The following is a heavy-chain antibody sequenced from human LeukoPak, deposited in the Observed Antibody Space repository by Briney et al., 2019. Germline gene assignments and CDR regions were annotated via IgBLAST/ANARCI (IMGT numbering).Heavy chain of an antibody. CDR3: ARSFCSSTSCYLPHDAFDI. J-gene: IGHJ3*02. V-gene: IGHV3-20*04. D-gene: IGHD2-2*01. CDR1: GFTFSSYA. CDR2: INWNGGST. Sequence: GGSLRLSCAASGFTFSSYAMSWVRQAPGKGLEWVSGINWNGGSTGYADSVKGRFTISRDNAKNSLYLQMNSLRAEDTALYYCARSFCSSTSCYLPHDAFDIWGQGTMVTVSS.